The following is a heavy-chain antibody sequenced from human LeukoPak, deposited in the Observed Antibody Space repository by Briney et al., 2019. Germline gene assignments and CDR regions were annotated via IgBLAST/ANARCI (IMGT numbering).Heavy chain of an antibody. CDR3: VGRRTSAAGNF. V-gene: IGHV3-9*01. CDR1: GFTFDDYA. J-gene: IGHJ1*01. CDR2: ISWNSDNI. D-gene: IGHD6-13*01. Sequence: GGSLRLSCAASGFTFDDYAMHWVRQPPGKGLEWVSGISWNSDNIGYVDSVKGRFTISRDNAKNSLSLQMSSLRAEDTAVYYCVGRRTSAAGNFWGQGTLVTVSS.